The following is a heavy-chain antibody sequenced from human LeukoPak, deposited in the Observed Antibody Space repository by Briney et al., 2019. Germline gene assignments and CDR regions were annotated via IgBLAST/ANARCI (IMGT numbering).Heavy chain of an antibody. Sequence: GGSLRLSCAASGFTFSSYSMNWVRQAPGKGLEWVANIKQDGSEKYYVDSVKGRFTISRDNAKNSLYLQMNSLRAEDTAVYYCARRAAAHFDYWGQGTLVTVSS. V-gene: IGHV3-7*01. CDR2: IKQDGSEK. D-gene: IGHD6-13*01. CDR1: GFTFSSYS. CDR3: ARRAAAHFDY. J-gene: IGHJ4*02.